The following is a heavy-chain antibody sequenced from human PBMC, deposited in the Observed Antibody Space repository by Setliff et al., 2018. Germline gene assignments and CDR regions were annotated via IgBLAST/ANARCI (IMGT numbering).Heavy chain of an antibody. J-gene: IGHJ4*02. CDR2: ISPYNGHT. CDR1: GYILSSYG. D-gene: IGHD6-13*01. Sequence: ASVKVSCKTSGYILSSYGVSWVRQAPGQGLDWMGWISPYNGHTNSAQSLQGRVTMTSDTSTSTVYLDLSGLTSEDTAVYYCGRAGVAAADRKGLLDYWGQGTLVTAPQ. CDR3: GRAGVAAADRKGLLDY. V-gene: IGHV1-18*01.